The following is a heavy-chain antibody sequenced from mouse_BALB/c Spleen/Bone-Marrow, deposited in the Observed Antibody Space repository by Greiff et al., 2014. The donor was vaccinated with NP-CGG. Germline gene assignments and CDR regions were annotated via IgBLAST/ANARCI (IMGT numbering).Heavy chain of an antibody. D-gene: IGHD1-1*01. V-gene: IGHV1-69*02. CDR1: GYTFTNYW. Sequence: QVQLQQPGAELVRPGASVKLSCKASGYTFTNYWINWVKQRPGQGLEWIGNIYPSDSYTNYNQKFKDKATLTVDKSSSTAYMQLSSPTSEDSAVYYCTRGSSYVGYAMDYWGQGTSVTVSS. CDR2: IYPSDSYT. J-gene: IGHJ4*01. CDR3: TRGSSYVGYAMDY.